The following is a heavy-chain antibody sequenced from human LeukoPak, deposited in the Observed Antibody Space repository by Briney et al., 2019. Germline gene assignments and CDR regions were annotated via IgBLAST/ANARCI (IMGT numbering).Heavy chain of an antibody. CDR3: ATGYSYGKFDY. V-gene: IGHV3-9*01. Sequence: GGSLRLSCAASGFTFDDYAMHWVRQAPGKGLEWVSGISWNSGSIGYADSVKGRFTISKDNAKNSLYLQMNSLRAEDTALYYCATGYSYGKFDYWGQGTLVTVSS. D-gene: IGHD5-18*01. CDR2: ISWNSGSI. J-gene: IGHJ4*02. CDR1: GFTFDDYA.